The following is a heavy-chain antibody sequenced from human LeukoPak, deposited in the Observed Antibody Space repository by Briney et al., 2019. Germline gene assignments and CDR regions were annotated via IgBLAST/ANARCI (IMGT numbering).Heavy chain of an antibody. Sequence: SETLSLTCTVSGGSISSYYWSWIRQPPGKGLEWIGYIYYSGSTNYNPSLKSRVTISVDTSKNQFSLKLSSVTAADTAVYYCGRVKNGYWGQGTLVTVSS. CDR1: GGSISSYY. CDR3: GRVKNGY. V-gene: IGHV4-59*01. J-gene: IGHJ4*02. CDR2: IYYSGST. D-gene: IGHD2-8*01.